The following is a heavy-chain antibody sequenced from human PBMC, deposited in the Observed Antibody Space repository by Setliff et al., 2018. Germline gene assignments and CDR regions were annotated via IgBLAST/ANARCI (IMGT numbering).Heavy chain of an antibody. D-gene: IGHD6-13*01. J-gene: IGHJ4*02. V-gene: IGHV5-51*01. Sequence: GESLKISCKASGYSFTTYWIAWVRQMPGKGLEWMGVIYPGDYDTRYSPSFQGQVTISADRSISTAYLQWSSLKASDTAMYYCARALASAGTVYFDYWGQGTLVTVSS. CDR3: ARALASAGTVYFDY. CDR2: IYPGDYDT. CDR1: GYSFTTYW.